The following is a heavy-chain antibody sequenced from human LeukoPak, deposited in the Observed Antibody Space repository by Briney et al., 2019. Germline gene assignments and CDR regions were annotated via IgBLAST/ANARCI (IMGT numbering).Heavy chain of an antibody. CDR2: ISYDGSNK. J-gene: IGHJ4*02. D-gene: IGHD6-13*01. CDR1: GFTFSSYG. Sequence: GGSLRLSCAASGFTFSSYGMHWVRQAPGKGLEWVAVISYDGSNKYYADSVKGRFTISRDNSKNTLYLQMNSLRAEDTAVYYCASGIAAAIFDYWGQGTLVTVSS. V-gene: IGHV3-30*03. CDR3: ASGIAAAIFDY.